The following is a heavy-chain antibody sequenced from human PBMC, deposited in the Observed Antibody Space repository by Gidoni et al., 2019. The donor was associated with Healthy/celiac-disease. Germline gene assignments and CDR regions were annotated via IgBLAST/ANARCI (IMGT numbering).Heavy chain of an antibody. CDR3: ARDSGAYCSSTECDGMDV. J-gene: IGHJ6*02. V-gene: IGHV3-53*01. Sequence: EVQLVESGGGLIQPGGSLRLSCAASGFTVSSNYMSGVRQAPGKGLEWVSVIYSGGSTYYADSVKGRFTISRDNSKNTLYLQMNSLRAEDTAVYYCARDSGAYCSSTECDGMDVWGQGTTVTVSS. D-gene: IGHD2-2*01. CDR2: IYSGGST. CDR1: GFTVSSNY.